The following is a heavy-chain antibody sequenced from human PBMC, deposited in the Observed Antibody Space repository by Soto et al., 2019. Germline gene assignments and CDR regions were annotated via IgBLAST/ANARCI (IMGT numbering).Heavy chain of an antibody. CDR2: IIPIFGTA. D-gene: IGHD6-6*01. J-gene: IGHJ4*02. V-gene: IGHV1-69*13. Sequence: SVKVSCKASGGTFSSYAISWVRQAPGQGLEWMGGIIPIFGTANYAQKFQGRVTITADESTSTAYTELSSLRSEDTAVYYCARDRPYSSSSSRPFDYWGQGTLVTVSS. CDR3: ARDRPYSSSSSRPFDY. CDR1: GGTFSSYA.